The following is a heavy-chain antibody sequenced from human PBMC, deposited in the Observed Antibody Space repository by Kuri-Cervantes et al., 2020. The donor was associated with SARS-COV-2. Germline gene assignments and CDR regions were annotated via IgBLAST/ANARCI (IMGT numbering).Heavy chain of an antibody. CDR3: SIINWNRFDY. CDR1: GGSISSSGYD. V-gene: IGHV4-39*01. D-gene: IGHD1-1*01. Sequence: AETRSLTGTVSGGSISSSGYDWGWIRQPPGKVLVWIGKIYYSWSTYYNPSLKSRVPISVDTSNNQFSLQLRSVTAADTTVNYCSIINWNRFDYWGQGTLVTVSS. CDR2: IYYSWST. J-gene: IGHJ4*02.